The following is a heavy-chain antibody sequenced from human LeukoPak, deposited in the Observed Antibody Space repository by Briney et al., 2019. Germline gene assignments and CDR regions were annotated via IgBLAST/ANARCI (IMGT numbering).Heavy chain of an antibody. Sequence: GGSLRLSCAASGFTFSSFGMHWVRQAPGEGLEWVAFIRYDGSSKYYADSVKGRFTISRDNSKNTLYLQMNSLRPEDTAVYYCAKGPRAYSSSPTYYFDYWGQGTLVTVSS. CDR1: GFTFSSFG. V-gene: IGHV3-30*02. D-gene: IGHD6-6*01. J-gene: IGHJ4*02. CDR2: IRYDGSSK. CDR3: AKGPRAYSSSPTYYFDY.